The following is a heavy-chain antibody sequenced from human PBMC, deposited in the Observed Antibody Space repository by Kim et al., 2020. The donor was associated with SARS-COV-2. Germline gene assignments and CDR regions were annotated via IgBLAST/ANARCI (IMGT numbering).Heavy chain of an antibody. CDR1: GYSFTSYW. V-gene: IGHV5-51*01. Sequence: GESLKISCKGSGYSFTSYWIGWVRQMPGKGLEWMGIIYPGDSDTRYSPSFQGQVTISADKSISTAYLQWSSLKASDTAMYYCARTMDVRGYSGYVLYYYYGMDVWGQGTTVTVSS. J-gene: IGHJ6*02. CDR2: IYPGDSDT. CDR3: ARTMDVRGYSGYVLYYYYGMDV. D-gene: IGHD5-12*01.